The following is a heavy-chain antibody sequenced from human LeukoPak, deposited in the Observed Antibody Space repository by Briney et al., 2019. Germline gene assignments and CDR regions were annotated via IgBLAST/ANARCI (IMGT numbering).Heavy chain of an antibody. CDR1: GFTFSSYG. V-gene: IGHV3-23*01. CDR2: ISGSGGST. Sequence: GGSLRLSCAASGFTFSSYGMNWVRQAPGKGLEWVSAISGSGGSTYYAYSVKGRFTISRDNSKNTLYLQMNSLRAEDTAVYYCAKDRSGDYYNFDYWGQGTLVTVSS. J-gene: IGHJ4*02. D-gene: IGHD4-17*01. CDR3: AKDRSGDYYNFDY.